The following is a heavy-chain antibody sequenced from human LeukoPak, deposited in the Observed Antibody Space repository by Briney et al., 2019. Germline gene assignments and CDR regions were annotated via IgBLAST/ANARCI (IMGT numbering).Heavy chain of an antibody. J-gene: IGHJ4*02. V-gene: IGHV1-18*01. Sequence: ASVKVSCKASGYTFTSYDISWVRQAPGQGLEWMGWISAYNGNTNYPQKLQGRVTMTTDTSTSTAYMELRSLRSDDTAVYYCARAPPLYSSSWSADYWGQGALVTVSS. CDR2: ISAYNGNT. CDR1: GYTFTSYD. D-gene: IGHD6-13*01. CDR3: ARAPPLYSSSWSADY.